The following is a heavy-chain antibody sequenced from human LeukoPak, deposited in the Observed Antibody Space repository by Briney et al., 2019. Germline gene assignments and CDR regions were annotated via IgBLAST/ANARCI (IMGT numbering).Heavy chain of an antibody. D-gene: IGHD6-19*01. J-gene: IGHJ4*02. CDR1: GFTFESYV. CDR3: AKGISAQWNYFDD. Sequence: PGGSLRLSCAASGFTFESYVMHWVRQAPGKGLEWVSGISWNSETIGYVDSLKGRVTISRDNAKESLYLQINSLRPEDTAFYYCAKGISAQWNYFDDWGQGTLVTVSS. CDR2: ISWNSETI. V-gene: IGHV3-9*01.